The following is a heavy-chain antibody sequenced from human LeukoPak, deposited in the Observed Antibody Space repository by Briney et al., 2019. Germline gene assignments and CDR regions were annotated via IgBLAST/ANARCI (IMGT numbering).Heavy chain of an antibody. CDR1: GFTFSSYG. CDR2: ISHDGNNK. D-gene: IGHD1-14*01. Sequence: PGRSLRLSCTASGFTFSSYGMHWVRQAPGKGLEGVAIISHDGNNKYYADSVKGRFTISRDNSKNTPYLQMNSLRAEDTAVHYCAKEYLSGFDPWGQGTLVTVSS. J-gene: IGHJ5*02. V-gene: IGHV3-30*18. CDR3: AKEYLSGFDP.